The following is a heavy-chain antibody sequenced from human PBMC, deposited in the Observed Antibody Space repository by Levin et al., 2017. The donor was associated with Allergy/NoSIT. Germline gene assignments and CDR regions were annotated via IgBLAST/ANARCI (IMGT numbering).Heavy chain of an antibody. J-gene: IGHJ4*02. CDR3: ARRAEGYCSSTSCPTPFDH. D-gene: IGHD2-2*01. CDR2: INGGNGDT. CDR1: GYTFITHA. V-gene: IGHV1-3*01. Sequence: GASVKISCTTSGYTFITHAIHWVRQAPGQGLEWMGWINGGNGDTKHAQKFQGRVTISRDTSAGTAHMELSSLRSEDTAVYYCARRAEGYCSSTSCPTPFDHWGQGTLVTVSS.